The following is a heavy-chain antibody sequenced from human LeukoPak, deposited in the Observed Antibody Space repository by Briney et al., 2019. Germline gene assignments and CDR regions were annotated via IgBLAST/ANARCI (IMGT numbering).Heavy chain of an antibody. CDR2: ISSSGKS. J-gene: IGHJ4*02. D-gene: IGHD1-26*01. CDR3: ARFQGGTGFDY. V-gene: IGHV4-39*01. Sequence: SETLSLTCAVSGGSVTTTNFDWPWIRQPPGQGLEWIATISSSGKSYYNPYLMSRVTISVDTSKNQFSLDVTSVTAADTSLFYCARFQGGTGFDYWGRGILVIVS. CDR1: GGSVTTTNFD.